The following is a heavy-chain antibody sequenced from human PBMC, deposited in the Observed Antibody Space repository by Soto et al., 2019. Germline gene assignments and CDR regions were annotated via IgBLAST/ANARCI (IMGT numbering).Heavy chain of an antibody. D-gene: IGHD5-18*01. CDR3: ARDGLGAYTYGSYYFDY. V-gene: IGHV3-23*01. CDR2: ISTSVGST. CDR1: GFTFSNYA. J-gene: IGHJ4*02. Sequence: EVQLLESGGGLVQPGGSLRLSCAASGFTFSNYAMSWVRQAPGKGLEWVSTISTSVGSTYSADSVKGRFTISRDNSKNTLYLQMNSLRAEDTAVYYCARDGLGAYTYGSYYFDYWGQGTLVTVSS.